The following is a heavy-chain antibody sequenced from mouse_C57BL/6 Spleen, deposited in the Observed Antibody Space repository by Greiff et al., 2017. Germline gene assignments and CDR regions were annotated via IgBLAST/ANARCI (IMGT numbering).Heavy chain of an antibody. J-gene: IGHJ2*01. D-gene: IGHD2-5*01. CDR3: AGSIVTTYYFDY. CDR1: GYTFTSYW. CDR2: IHPNSGST. Sequence: VKLMESGAELVKPGASVKLSCKASGYTFTSYWMHWVKQRPGQGLEWIGMIHPNSGSTNYNGKFKSKATLTVDKSSSTAYMQLSSLTSEDSAVYYCAGSIVTTYYFDYWGQGTTLTVSS. V-gene: IGHV1-64*01.